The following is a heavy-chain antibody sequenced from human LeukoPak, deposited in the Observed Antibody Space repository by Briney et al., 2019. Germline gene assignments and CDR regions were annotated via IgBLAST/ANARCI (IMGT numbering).Heavy chain of an antibody. CDR3: ATGQQLGH. CDR1: GLTFSSYW. D-gene: IGHD6-13*01. J-gene: IGHJ4*02. V-gene: IGHV3-7*01. CDR2: IKQDGSDK. Sequence: GGSLRLSCVASGLTFSSYWMSWVRQAPGRGLEWVANIKQDGSDKYYVDSVKGRFTISRDNAKKSLYLQVNSLRAEDTAVYYCATGQQLGHWGQGTLVTVSS.